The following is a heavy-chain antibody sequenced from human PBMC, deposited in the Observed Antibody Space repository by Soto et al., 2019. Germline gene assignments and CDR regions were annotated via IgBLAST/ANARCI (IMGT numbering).Heavy chain of an antibody. CDR2: IHYSGSS. D-gene: IGHD3-22*01. J-gene: IGHJ4*02. V-gene: IGHV4-31*03. Sequence: QVQLQESGPGLVKPSQTLSLTCTVSGGSISRGGDYWSWIRQHPGKGLECIGYIHYSGSSYYNPSLRGRVSISIETSKNQFSLKLSSVTAADTAVYYCAREEAYSSGHYGSFDHWGQGTLVTVSS. CDR1: GGSISRGGDY. CDR3: AREEAYSSGHYGSFDH.